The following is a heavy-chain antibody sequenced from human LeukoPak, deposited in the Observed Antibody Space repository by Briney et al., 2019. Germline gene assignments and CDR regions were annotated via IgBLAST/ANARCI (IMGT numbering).Heavy chain of an antibody. CDR2: ISGYTGNT. V-gene: IGHV1-18*01. CDR1: GYTFTNYG. CDR3: ARDSRIMDHASSDY. Sequence: EASVKVSCKTSGYTFTNYGVTWVRQAPGQGLEWMGWISGYTGNTNYAQKFHGRVTMTTDTSTSTAYMDLRSLRSDDTAVYYCARDSRIMDHASSDYWGQGTLVTVSS. J-gene: IGHJ4*02. D-gene: IGHD2-8*01.